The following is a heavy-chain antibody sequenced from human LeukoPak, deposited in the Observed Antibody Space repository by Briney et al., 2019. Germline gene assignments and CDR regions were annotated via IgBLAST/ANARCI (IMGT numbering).Heavy chain of an antibody. CDR3: ARDRWYSSSWGYYYYYYGMDV. CDR2: ISSSSTI. Sequence: PGGSLRLSCAASGFTFSSYSMNWVRQAPGKGLEWVSYISSSSTIYYADSVKGRFTISRDNAKNSLYLQMNSLRAEDTAVYYCARDRWYSSSWGYYYYYYGMDVWGQGTTVTVSS. V-gene: IGHV3-48*04. CDR1: GFTFSSYS. J-gene: IGHJ6*02. D-gene: IGHD6-13*01.